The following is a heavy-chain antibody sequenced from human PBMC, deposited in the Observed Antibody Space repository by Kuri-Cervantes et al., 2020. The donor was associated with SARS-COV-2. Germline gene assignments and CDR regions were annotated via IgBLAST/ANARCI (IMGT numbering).Heavy chain of an antibody. CDR1: GFLFSASA. CDR2: VRGKANNYAT. V-gene: IGHV3-73*01. CDR3: ARDTKGSGFSSIWYFDL. D-gene: IGHD3-10*01. J-gene: IGHJ2*01. Sequence: GGSLRLSCEVSGFLFSASAIHWARQASGKGLEWVGRVRGKANNYATAYAASVKGRFTISRDDLKNMAYLQMNSLKTEDTAVYYCARDTKGSGFSSIWYFDLWGRGTLVTVSS.